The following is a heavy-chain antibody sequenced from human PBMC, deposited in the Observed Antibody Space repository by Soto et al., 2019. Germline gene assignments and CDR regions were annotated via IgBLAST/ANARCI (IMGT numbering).Heavy chain of an antibody. V-gene: IGHV3-30*18. D-gene: IGHD3-3*01. J-gene: IGHJ6*02. CDR3: AKDGAYYDFWSGSHGYYYYGMDV. CDR1: GFTFSSYG. CDR2: ISYDGSNK. Sequence: GGSLRLSCAASGFTFSSYGMHWARQAPGKGLEWVAVISYDGSNKYYADSVKGRFTISRDNSKNTLYLQMNSLRAEDTAVYYCAKDGAYYDFWSGSHGYYYYGMDVWGQGTTVTVSS.